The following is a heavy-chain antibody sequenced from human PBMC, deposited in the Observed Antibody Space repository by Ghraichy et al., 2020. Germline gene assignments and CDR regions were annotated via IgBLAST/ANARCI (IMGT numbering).Heavy chain of an antibody. Sequence: GGSLRLSCAASGFTFSTYSMNWVRQAPGKGLEWVSSFIISSSYMYYADSVKGRFTISRDNAKNSLYLQMNSLRAEDTAVYYCARGDYYYNYYYGMDVWGPGTTVTVSS. D-gene: IGHD3-22*01. CDR2: FIISSSYM. J-gene: IGHJ6*02. CDR3: ARGDYYYNYYYGMDV. CDR1: GFTFSTYS. V-gene: IGHV3-21*01.